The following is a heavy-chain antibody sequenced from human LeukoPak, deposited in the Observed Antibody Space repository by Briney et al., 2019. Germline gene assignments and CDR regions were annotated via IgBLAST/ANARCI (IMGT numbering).Heavy chain of an antibody. J-gene: IGHJ4*02. Sequence: SETLSLTCTVSGGSISSYYWSWIRQPPGKGLEWIGYIYYSGSTNYSPSLKSRVTISVDTSKNQFSLKLSSVTAADTAVYYCARPYTAMEPFDYWGQGTLVTVSS. V-gene: IGHV4-59*01. CDR2: IYYSGST. CDR3: ARPYTAMEPFDY. CDR1: GGSISSYY. D-gene: IGHD5-18*01.